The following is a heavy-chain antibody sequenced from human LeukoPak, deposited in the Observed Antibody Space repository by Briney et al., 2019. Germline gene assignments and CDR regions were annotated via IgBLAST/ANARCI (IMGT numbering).Heavy chain of an antibody. J-gene: IGHJ4*02. CDR1: GFTFSSYW. V-gene: IGHV3-23*01. CDR2: ISGSGGST. CDR3: AKVTSGGRNVAGPFDY. D-gene: IGHD6-19*01. Sequence: QSGGSLRLSCAASGFTFSSYWMSWVRQAPGKGLEWVSAISGSGGSTYYADSVKGRFTISRDNSKNTLYLQMNSLRAEDTAVYYCAKVTSGGRNVAGPFDYWGQGTLVTVSS.